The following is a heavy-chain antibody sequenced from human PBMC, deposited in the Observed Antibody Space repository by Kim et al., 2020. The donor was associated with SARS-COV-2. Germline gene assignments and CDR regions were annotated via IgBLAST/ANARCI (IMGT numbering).Heavy chain of an antibody. D-gene: IGHD1-20*01. Sequence: GGSLRLSCVASGFTFSNAWMSWVRQAPGKGLEWVGRIKSKTDGGTTDYAAPVKGRFTISRDDSKNTLYLQMNSLKTEDTAVYYCTTANNWNDLPPYYYYGMDVSGQGTTVTVSS. J-gene: IGHJ6*02. V-gene: IGHV3-15*01. CDR2: IKSKTDGGTT. CDR3: TTANNWNDLPPYYYYGMDV. CDR1: GFTFSNAW.